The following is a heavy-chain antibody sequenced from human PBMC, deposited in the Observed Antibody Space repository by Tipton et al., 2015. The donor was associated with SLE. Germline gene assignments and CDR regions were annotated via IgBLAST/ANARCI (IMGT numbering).Heavy chain of an antibody. CDR2: IDPSDSYT. V-gene: IGHV5-10-1*01. CDR3: AASYCSSTSCSFDH. J-gene: IGHJ4*02. CDR1: GYSFTSQW. D-gene: IGHD2-2*01. Sequence: QLVQSGPEVKKPGESLRISCKGSGYSFTSQWISWVRQMPGKGLEWMGKIDPSDSYTNYSPSFQGHVTISADKSISTAYLQWSSLKASDNAMYYCAASYCSSTSCSFDHWGQGTLVTVSS.